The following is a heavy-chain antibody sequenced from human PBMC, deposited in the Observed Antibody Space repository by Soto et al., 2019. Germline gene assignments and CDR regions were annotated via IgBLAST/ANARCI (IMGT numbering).Heavy chain of an antibody. CDR3: ARVGASYGDYYFDY. J-gene: IGHJ4*02. CDR2: IKQDGSEK. D-gene: IGHD4-17*01. Sequence: GGSLRLSCAASGFTFSSYWMSWVRQAPGKGLEWVANIKQDGSEKYYVDSVKGRFTISRDNAKNSLYLQMNSLRAEDTAVYYCARVGASYGDYYFDYWGQGTLVTVSS. CDR1: GFTFSSYW. V-gene: IGHV3-7*03.